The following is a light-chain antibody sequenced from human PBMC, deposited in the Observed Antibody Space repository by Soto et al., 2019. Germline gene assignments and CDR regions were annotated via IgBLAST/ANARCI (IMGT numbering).Light chain of an antibody. J-gene: IGLJ1*01. Sequence: QSVLTQPPSVSGAPGQRVTISCTGSSSNIGAGYDVHWYQQLPGTAPKLLIYGNSNRPSGVPDRFSGSKSGTSASLAITGLQAEDEADYYCHSHGVFGTGTKVTVL. CDR2: GNS. CDR3: HSHGV. CDR1: SSNIGAGYD. V-gene: IGLV1-40*01.